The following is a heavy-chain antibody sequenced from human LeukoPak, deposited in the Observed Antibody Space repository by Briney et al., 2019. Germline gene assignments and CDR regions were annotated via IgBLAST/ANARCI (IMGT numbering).Heavy chain of an antibody. CDR2: IYHSGST. Sequence: SETLSLTCTVSGGSISSGGYYWSWIRQHPGKGLEWIGYIYHSGSTYYNPSLKSRVTISVDTSKNQFSLKLSSVTAADTAVYYCAREKGGQYDYWGQGTLVTVSS. J-gene: IGHJ4*02. CDR3: AREKGGQYDY. CDR1: GGSISSGGYY. V-gene: IGHV4-31*03. D-gene: IGHD4-11*01.